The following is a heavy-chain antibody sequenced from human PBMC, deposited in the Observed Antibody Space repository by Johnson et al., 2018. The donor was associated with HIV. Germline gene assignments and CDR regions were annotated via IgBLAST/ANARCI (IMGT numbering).Heavy chain of an antibody. CDR2: ISSTASTI. J-gene: IGHJ3*02. D-gene: IGHD2-8*01. V-gene: IGHV3-11*04. CDR1: GFTFTDYY. Sequence: QVQLVESGGGLGQPGGSLRLSCAASGFTFTDYYMSWLRQAPGKGLEWVSYISSTASTIYYADSVKGRFTISRDNAKNSLYLQMNRLRAEYTAVYYRARDRGYCTNGVCEYDAFDIWGQGTMVTVSS. CDR3: ARDRGYCTNGVCEYDAFDI.